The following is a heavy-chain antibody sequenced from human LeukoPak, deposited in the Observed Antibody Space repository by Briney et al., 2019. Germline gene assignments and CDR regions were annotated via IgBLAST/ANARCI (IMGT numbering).Heavy chain of an antibody. V-gene: IGHV4-34*01. CDR1: GGSLSGYY. CDR2: INHSGST. Sequence: SETLSLTCAVSGGSLSGYYWSWIRQPPGKGLEWIGEINHSGSTNYNPSLKSRVTISVDTSKNQFSLKLSSVTAADTAVYYCARGRGDYVWGSYRLYYFDYWGQGTLVTVSS. D-gene: IGHD3-16*02. J-gene: IGHJ4*02. CDR3: ARGRGDYVWGSYRLYYFDY.